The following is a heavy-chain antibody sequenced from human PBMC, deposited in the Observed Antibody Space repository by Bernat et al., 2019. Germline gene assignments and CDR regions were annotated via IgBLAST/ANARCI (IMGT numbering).Heavy chain of an antibody. CDR1: GYSFTCYW. V-gene: IGHV5-51*01. J-gene: IGHJ3*02. CDR3: ARHLYDHADAFDI. Sequence: EVQLVQSGAEVKKSGESLKISCKGSGYSFTCYWIGWVRQMPGKGLEWMGIIYPGDSDTRYSPSFQGQVTISADKSISTAYLQWSSLKASDTAMYYCARHLYDHADAFDIWGQGTMVTVSS. CDR2: IYPGDSDT. D-gene: IGHD2-8*01.